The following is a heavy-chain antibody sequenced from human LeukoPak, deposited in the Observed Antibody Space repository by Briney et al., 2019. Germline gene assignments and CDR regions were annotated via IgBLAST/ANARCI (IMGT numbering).Heavy chain of an antibody. CDR2: ISHTGTYI. J-gene: IGHJ4*02. Sequence: GGSLRLSCAASGFTFSNNTMNWVRQAPGKGLEWISSISHTGTYIYYADSLKGRFTISRDNAKNSLYLQMSSLRAEDTAVYYCARAGDLVVVVAATPKPLDYWGQGSLVTVSA. CDR1: GFTFSNNT. V-gene: IGHV3-21*06. CDR3: ARAGDLVVVVAATPKPLDY. D-gene: IGHD2-15*01.